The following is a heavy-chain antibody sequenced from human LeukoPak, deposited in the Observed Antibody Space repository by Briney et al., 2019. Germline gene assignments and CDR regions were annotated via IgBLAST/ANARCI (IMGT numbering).Heavy chain of an antibody. CDR3: ARDEGVGERGAY. CDR1: GLTFTNYG. V-gene: IGHV1-18*01. J-gene: IGHJ1*01. D-gene: IGHD3-16*01. CDR2: ISAYNGDT. Sequence: ASVKVSCKASGLTFTNYGISWVRQAPGQGLEWMGWISAYNGDTNYAQKLQDRVTMTTDTSTSTAYMELRSLRSDDTAMYYCARDEGVGERGAYWGQGTLLTVSS.